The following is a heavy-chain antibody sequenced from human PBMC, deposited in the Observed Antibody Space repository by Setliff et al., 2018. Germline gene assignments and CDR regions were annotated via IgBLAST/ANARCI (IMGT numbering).Heavy chain of an antibody. CDR3: ARSRRYCSLTSCFTPLDY. CDR2: INPNSGGT. Sequence: ASVKVSCKAAGYSFTDNFINWVRQSPGQGLEWMGWINPNSGGTTYAQKFQGRITMTRDTSLTTTYMELSGLRVEDTAVYYCARSRRYCSLTSCFTPLDYWGQGTLVTVS. J-gene: IGHJ4*02. D-gene: IGHD2-2*02. V-gene: IGHV1-2*02. CDR1: GYSFTDNF.